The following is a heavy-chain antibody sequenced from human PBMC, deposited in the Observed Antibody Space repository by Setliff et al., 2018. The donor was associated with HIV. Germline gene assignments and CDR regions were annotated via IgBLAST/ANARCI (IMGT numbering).Heavy chain of an antibody. CDR2: ISWRSTYI. V-gene: IGHV3-21*06. Sequence: GGSLRLSCAASGFTFSTYCMNWVRQAPGKGLEWISSISWRSTYIYYSDSVKGRFTISRDDATNSLFLQVNSLRDEDTAVYYCSRSQGIGNYYMDDWGTGTTVTVSS. J-gene: IGHJ6*03. CDR3: SRSQGIGNYYMDD. D-gene: IGHD3-10*01. CDR1: GFTFSTYC.